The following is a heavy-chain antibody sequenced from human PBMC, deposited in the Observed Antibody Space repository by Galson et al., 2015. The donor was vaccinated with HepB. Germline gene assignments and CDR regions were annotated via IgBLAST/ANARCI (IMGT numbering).Heavy chain of an antibody. CDR3: ARRARYCSGGSCYSVGYFDY. D-gene: IGHD2-15*01. CDR2: IYPGDSDT. Sequence: QSGAEVKKPGESLKISCKGSGYSFTSYWIGWVRQMPGKGLEWMGIIYPGDSDTRYSPSFQGQVTISADKSISTAYLQWSSLKASDTAMYYCARRARYCSGGSCYSVGYFDYWGQGTLVTVSS. CDR1: GYSFTSYW. V-gene: IGHV5-51*01. J-gene: IGHJ4*02.